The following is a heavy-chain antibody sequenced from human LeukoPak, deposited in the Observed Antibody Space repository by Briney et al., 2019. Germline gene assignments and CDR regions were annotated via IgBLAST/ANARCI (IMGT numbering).Heavy chain of an antibody. Sequence: ASVKVSCKASGYTFTSYCMHWVRQAPGQGLEWMGIINPSGGSTSYAQKFQGRVTMTRDTSTSTVYMELSSLRSEDTAVYYCARAAVGATGGYYFDYWGQGTLVTVSS. CDR3: ARAAVGATGGYYFDY. D-gene: IGHD1-26*01. CDR2: INPSGGST. CDR1: GYTFTSYC. J-gene: IGHJ4*02. V-gene: IGHV1-46*01.